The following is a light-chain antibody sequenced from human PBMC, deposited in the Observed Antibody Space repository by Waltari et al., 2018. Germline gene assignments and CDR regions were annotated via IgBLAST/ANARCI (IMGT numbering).Light chain of an antibody. CDR3: HSRDASGVAGS. Sequence: SSELTQDPAVSVAMGQTVRITCQGDSLRSYYASWYQQRPGQAPILVMYDKNNRPSGVPDRFAGYSSHNTASLTITGAQAEDEASYYCHSRDASGVAGSFGGGTKLTVL. CDR2: DKN. CDR1: SLRSYY. V-gene: IGLV3-19*01. J-gene: IGLJ2*01.